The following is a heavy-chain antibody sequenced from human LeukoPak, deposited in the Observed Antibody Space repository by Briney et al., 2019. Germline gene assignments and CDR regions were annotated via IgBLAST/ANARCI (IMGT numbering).Heavy chain of an antibody. D-gene: IGHD4-17*01. J-gene: IGHJ5*02. CDR2: ISAYNGNT. CDR1: GYTFTSYG. V-gene: IGHV1-18*04. Sequence: ASVKVSCKASGYTFTSYGISWVRQAPGQGLEWMGWISAYNGNTNYAQKLQGRVTMTTDTSTSTAYMELRSLRSDDTAVYYCAKGNLGDYVYNWFDPWGQGTLVTVSS. CDR3: AKGNLGDYVYNWFDP.